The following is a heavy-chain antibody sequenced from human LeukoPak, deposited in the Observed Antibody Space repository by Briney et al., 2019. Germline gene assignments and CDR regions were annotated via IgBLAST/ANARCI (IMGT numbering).Heavy chain of an antibody. J-gene: IGHJ4*02. D-gene: IGHD3-9*01. CDR3: ARPNSYDIGFDY. CDR1: GYTFTGYY. V-gene: IGHV1-2*06. CDR2: INPNSGGT. Sequence: GASVKASCKASGYTFTGYYMHWVRQAPGQGLEWMGRINPNSGGTNYAQKFQGRVTMTRDTSISTAYMELSRLRSDDTAVYYCARPNSYDIGFDYWGQGTLVTVSS.